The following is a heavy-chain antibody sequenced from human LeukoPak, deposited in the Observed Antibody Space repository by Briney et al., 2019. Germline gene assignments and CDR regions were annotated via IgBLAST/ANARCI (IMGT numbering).Heavy chain of an antibody. V-gene: IGHV4-61*02. J-gene: IGHJ6*03. CDR3: AIESGSYSSGYYYYYMDV. CDR1: GGSISSGSYY. D-gene: IGHD1-26*01. Sequence: PSQTLSLTCTVSGGSISSGSYYWSWIRQPAGKGLEWIGRIYTSGSTNYNPSLKSRVTISVDTSKNQFSLKLSSVTAADTAVYYCAIESGSYSSGYYYYYMDVWGKGTTVTVSS. CDR2: IYTSGST.